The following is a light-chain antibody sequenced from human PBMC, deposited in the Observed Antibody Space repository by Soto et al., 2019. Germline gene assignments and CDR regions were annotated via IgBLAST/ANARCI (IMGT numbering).Light chain of an antibody. CDR1: QTISGT. J-gene: IGKJ1*01. V-gene: IGKV3-20*01. CDR3: QQYGSSGT. Sequence: EFVLTQSPCTLSLPTGERATLSCRASQTISGTLALYQQKPGQAPRLLIYGASSRATGIPDRFSGSGSGTDFTLTISRLEPEDFAVYYCQQYGSSGTFGQGTKVDIK. CDR2: GAS.